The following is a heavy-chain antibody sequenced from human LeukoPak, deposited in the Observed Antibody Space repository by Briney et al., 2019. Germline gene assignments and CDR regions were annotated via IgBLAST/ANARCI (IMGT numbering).Heavy chain of an antibody. Sequence: GGSLRLSCSASGFTFSSFAMNWVRQAPGKGLEWVAFIRYDGSNKYYADSVKGRFTISRDNSKNTLYLQMNSLRAEDTAVYYCANLPFRWGQGTLVTVSS. J-gene: IGHJ4*02. CDR3: ANLPFR. D-gene: IGHD3-10*01. V-gene: IGHV3-30*02. CDR2: IRYDGSNK. CDR1: GFTFSSFA.